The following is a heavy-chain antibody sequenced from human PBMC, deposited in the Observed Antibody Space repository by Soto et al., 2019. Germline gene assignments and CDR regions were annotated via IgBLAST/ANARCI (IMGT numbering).Heavy chain of an antibody. CDR2: INSGGSNL. J-gene: IGHJ4*02. V-gene: IGHV3-11*01. CDR1: GFAFTDHY. Sequence: VQLVESGGGLVKPGGSLRLSCTASGFAFTDHYMTWIRQAPGKGLEWVSYINSGGSNLYYADSVRGRFTISRDNAKTSAYLQMSSLRAEDTAIYYCATDIRGANWGQGTLVIVSS. D-gene: IGHD3-10*01. CDR3: ATDIRGAN.